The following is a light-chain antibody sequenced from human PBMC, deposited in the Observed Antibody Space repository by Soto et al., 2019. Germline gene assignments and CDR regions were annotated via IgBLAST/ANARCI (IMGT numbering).Light chain of an antibody. CDR2: AAS. J-gene: IGKJ3*01. CDR1: QGISNR. CDR3: QDYDCAPFP. Sequence: DIQMTQSPSSLSASIGDRVTITCRASQGISNRLAWYQQKPGRRPKLLIYAASTLELGVPSRFSGNGSGTDFILTINSLQPEDFATYYCQDYDCAPFPFGPGTKVDVK. V-gene: IGKV1-27*01.